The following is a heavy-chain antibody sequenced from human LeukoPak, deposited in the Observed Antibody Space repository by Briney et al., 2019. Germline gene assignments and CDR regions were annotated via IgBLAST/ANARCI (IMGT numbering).Heavy chain of an antibody. J-gene: IGHJ4*02. V-gene: IGHV3-30-3*01. D-gene: IGHD1-26*01. Sequence: GGSLRLSCAASGFTFSRFAMSWVRQAPGKGLEWVAVISYDGSNKYYADSVKGRFTISRDNSKNTLYLQMNSLRAEDTAVYYCARDRRGGSYYSLIDYWGQGTLVTVSS. CDR1: GFTFSRFA. CDR2: ISYDGSNK. CDR3: ARDRRGGSYYSLIDY.